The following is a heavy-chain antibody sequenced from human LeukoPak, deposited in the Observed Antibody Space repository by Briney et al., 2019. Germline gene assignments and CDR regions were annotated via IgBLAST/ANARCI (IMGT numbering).Heavy chain of an antibody. CDR2: VYYSGIT. D-gene: IGHD1-26*01. V-gene: IGHV4-59*02. CDR1: GASVTGSY. CDR3: AKDAGYGSNWPPRAWFAP. Sequence: SETLSLTCTVSGASVTGSYWSWIRQSADKGLEWIGYVYYSGITNVNPSPKSRVTMSVDVHTNQFLLQLTSLTAADSAISYCAKDAGYGSNWPPRAWFAPWGQGTLVAVSS. J-gene: IGHJ5*02.